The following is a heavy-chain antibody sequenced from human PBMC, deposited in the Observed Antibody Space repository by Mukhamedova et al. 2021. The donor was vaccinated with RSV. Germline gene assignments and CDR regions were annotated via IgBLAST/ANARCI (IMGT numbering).Heavy chain of an antibody. Sequence: DSVRGRFTISRDNPKNSLYLQMNSLIAEDTAVYFCVRRTTEKWLLSYWGQGTLVTVSS. V-gene: IGHV3-7*01. CDR3: VRRTTEKWLLSY. J-gene: IGHJ4*02. D-gene: IGHD3-3*01.